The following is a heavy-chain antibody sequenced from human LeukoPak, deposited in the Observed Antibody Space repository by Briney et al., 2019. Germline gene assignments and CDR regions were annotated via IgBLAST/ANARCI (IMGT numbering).Heavy chain of an antibody. Sequence: SETLSLTCTVSGASISSYYWSWIRQPPGKGLEWIGYIYYSGSTNYNPSLKSRVTISLDTSKNQFSLRLSSVTAADTAVYYCARLVPGYFDLWGRGTLVTVSS. CDR1: GASISSYY. CDR2: IYYSGST. V-gene: IGHV4-59*01. J-gene: IGHJ2*01. CDR3: ARLVPGYFDL.